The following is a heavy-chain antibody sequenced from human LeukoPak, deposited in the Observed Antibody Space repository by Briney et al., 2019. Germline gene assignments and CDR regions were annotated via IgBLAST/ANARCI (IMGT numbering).Heavy chain of an antibody. CDR3: AKDVRELLERGNYFDY. CDR2: IRYDGNKK. J-gene: IGHJ4*02. V-gene: IGHV3-30*02. D-gene: IGHD1-26*01. CDR1: GFIFSNYG. Sequence: GGSLRLSCAASGFIFSNYGMHWVRQAPGKGLEWVAFIRYDGNKKDYADSVQGRFTISRDNSKNTLYLQMNSLGAEDTAVAVYYCAKDVRELLERGNYFDYWGQGTLVTVSS.